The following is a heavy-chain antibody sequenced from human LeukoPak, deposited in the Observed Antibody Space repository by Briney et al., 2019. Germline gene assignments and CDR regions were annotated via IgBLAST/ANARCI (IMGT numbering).Heavy chain of an antibody. D-gene: IGHD3-10*01. J-gene: IGHJ4*02. CDR3: AKGYYYGSVNY. CDR2: ISYDGSNK. Sequence: SGGSLRLSCAASGFTFSSYGMHWVRQAPGKGLEWVAVISYDGSNKYYADSVKGRFTISRDNSKNTLYLQMNSLRAEDTAVYYCAKGYYYGSVNYWGQGTLVTVSS. V-gene: IGHV3-30*18. CDR1: GFTFSSYG.